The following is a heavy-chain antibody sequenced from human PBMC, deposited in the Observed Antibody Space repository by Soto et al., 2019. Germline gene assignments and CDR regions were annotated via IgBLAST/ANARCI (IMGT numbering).Heavy chain of an antibody. CDR3: ARDPPPPDY. CDR2: ISAYNGNT. CDR1: GYTFASYA. V-gene: IGHV1-18*01. J-gene: IGHJ4*02. Sequence: QVQLVQSGAEVKKPGASVKVSCKASGYTFASYAISWMRQAPGQGLEWMGWISAYNGNTNYAQKLQGRVTMPTDTXXXXXXXXLRSLRXXXXXVYYCARDPPPPDYWGQGTLVTVSS.